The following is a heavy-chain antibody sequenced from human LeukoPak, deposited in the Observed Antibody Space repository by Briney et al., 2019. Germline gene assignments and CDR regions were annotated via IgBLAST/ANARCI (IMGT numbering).Heavy chain of an antibody. CDR2: LTSSGGST. D-gene: IGHD6-13*01. J-gene: IGHJ4*02. CDR1: GFTFNKFA. V-gene: IGHV3-23*01. CDR3: AKSPSSWKFDD. Sequence: GGSLRLSCVVSGFTFNKFAMTWVRQAPGQGLEWVSSLTSSGGSTFYADSVKGRFTISRDNSENTLYLQMNSLRAEDTAVYYCAKSPSSWKFDDWGQGTLVTVSS.